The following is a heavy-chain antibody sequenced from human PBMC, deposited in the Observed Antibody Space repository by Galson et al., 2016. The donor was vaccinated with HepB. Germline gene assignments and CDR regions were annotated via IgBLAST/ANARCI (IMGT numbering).Heavy chain of an antibody. CDR1: GGSFSGYY. J-gene: IGHJ4*02. CDR2: INHSGRT. D-gene: IGHD3-3*01. V-gene: IGHV4-34*01. Sequence: SETMSLTCGVYGGSFSGYYWSWIRQPPGKGLEWIGEINHSGRTNYNPSLKSRVTMSVDTSKNQFSLKLSSVTAADTAVYYCARGGAEWYFDYWGQGTLVTVSS. CDR3: ARGGAEWYFDY.